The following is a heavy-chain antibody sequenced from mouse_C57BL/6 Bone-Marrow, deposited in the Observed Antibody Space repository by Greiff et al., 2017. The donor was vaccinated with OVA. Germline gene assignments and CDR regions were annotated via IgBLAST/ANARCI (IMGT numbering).Heavy chain of an antibody. J-gene: IGHJ1*03. CDR1: GYSFTDYN. CDR3: AGYHWYFDV. Sequence: EVKLVESGPELVKPGASVKISCKASGYSFTDYNMNWVKQSNGKSLEWIGVINPNYGTTSYNQKFKGKATLTVDKSSSTAYMELNSLTSEDSAVYYGAGYHWYFDVWGTGTTVTVSS. CDR2: INPNYGTT. D-gene: IGHD2-2*01. V-gene: IGHV1-39*01.